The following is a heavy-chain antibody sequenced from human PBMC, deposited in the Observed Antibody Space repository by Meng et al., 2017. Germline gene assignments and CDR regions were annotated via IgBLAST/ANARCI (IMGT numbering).Heavy chain of an antibody. D-gene: IGHD3-22*01. CDR2: TYYSGNT. CDR3: ARAGVSSGYYDY. Sequence: SETLSLTCTVSRGSISSGGYYWSWIRQHPGKGLEWIGHTYYSGNTYYNPSLKSLVTISVDTAKNQFSLKPSSVTAADTAVYYCARAGVSSGYYDYWGQGTLVTVSS. V-gene: IGHV4-31*01. CDR1: RGSISSGGYY. J-gene: IGHJ4*02.